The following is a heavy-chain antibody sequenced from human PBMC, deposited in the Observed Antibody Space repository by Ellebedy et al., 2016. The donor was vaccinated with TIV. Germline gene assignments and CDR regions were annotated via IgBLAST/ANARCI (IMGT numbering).Heavy chain of an antibody. J-gene: IGHJ5*02. CDR3: ARDARHPACRGFYNWFDP. D-gene: IGHD2-15*01. CDR2: INAGNGNT. Sequence: AASVKVSCKASGYTFTSYAMHWVRQAPGQRLEWMGWINAGNGNTKYSQKFQGRVTITRDTSASTAYMELSSLRSEDTAVYYCARDARHPACRGFYNWFDPWGQGTLVTVSS. CDR1: GYTFTSYA. V-gene: IGHV1-3*01.